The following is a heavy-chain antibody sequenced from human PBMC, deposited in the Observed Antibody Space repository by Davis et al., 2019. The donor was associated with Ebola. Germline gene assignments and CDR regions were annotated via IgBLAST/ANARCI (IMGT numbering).Heavy chain of an antibody. CDR3: ASISFNFWSGYREDY. V-gene: IGHV3-21*04. D-gene: IGHD3-3*01. CDR2: ISSSSSYI. J-gene: IGHJ4*02. CDR1: GFTFSSYS. Sequence: GESLKISCAASGFTFSSYSMNWVRQAPGKGLEWVSSISSSSSYIYYADSVKGRFTISRDNAKNSLYLQMNSPRAEDTAVYYCASISFNFWSGYREDYWGQGTLVTVSS.